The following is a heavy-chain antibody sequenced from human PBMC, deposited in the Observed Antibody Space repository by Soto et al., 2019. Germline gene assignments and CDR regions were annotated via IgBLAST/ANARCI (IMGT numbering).Heavy chain of an antibody. CDR3: AKGKDSSGYYNWFDP. CDR1: GFTFSSYA. V-gene: IGHV3-23*01. CDR2: ISGSGGST. Sequence: EVQLLESGGGLVQPGGSLRLSCAASGFTFSSYAMSWVRQAPGKGLEWVSAISGSGGSTYYADSVKGRFTISRDNSKNPLYLQMNSLRAEDTAVYYCAKGKDSSGYYNWFDPWGQGTLVTVSS. J-gene: IGHJ5*02. D-gene: IGHD3-22*01.